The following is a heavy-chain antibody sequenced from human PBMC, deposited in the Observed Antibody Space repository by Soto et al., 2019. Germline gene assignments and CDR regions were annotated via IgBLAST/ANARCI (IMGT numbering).Heavy chain of an antibody. V-gene: IGHV4-31*03. CDR1: GGSISSGGYN. Sequence: QVQLQESGPGLVKPSQTLSLTCTVSGGSISSGGYNWSWIRQHPGKGLEWIGNIYYTGSTYYNPSLKSRVTISVDTSKNQFSLKLSSVTAADTAVYYCGTGWHHPALDYWGQGTLFTFSS. CDR3: GTGWHHPALDY. CDR2: IYYTGST. D-gene: IGHD1-1*01. J-gene: IGHJ4*02.